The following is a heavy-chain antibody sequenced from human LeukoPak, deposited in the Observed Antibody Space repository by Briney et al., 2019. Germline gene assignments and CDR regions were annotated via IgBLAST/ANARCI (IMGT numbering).Heavy chain of an antibody. CDR3: AKDLRGESDAFDI. J-gene: IGHJ3*02. CDR1: GFTFDDYA. CDR2: ISWNSGSI. V-gene: IGHV3-9*01. Sequence: GRSLRLSCAASGFTFDDYAMHWVRQAPGKGLEWVPGISWNSGSIGYADSVKGRFTISRDNAKNSLYLQMNSLRAEDTALYYCAKDLRGESDAFDIWGQGTMVTVSS. D-gene: IGHD2-21*01.